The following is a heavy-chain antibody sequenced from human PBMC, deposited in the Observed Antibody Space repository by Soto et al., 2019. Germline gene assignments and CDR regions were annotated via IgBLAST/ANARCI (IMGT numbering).Heavy chain of an antibody. V-gene: IGHV3-21*01. CDR2: ITGSSSYI. CDR3: ARDQTRDY. D-gene: IGHD4-17*01. CDR1: GFTFSSYS. Sequence: EVQLVESGGGLVKPGGSLRLSCAASGFTFSSYSMNWVRQAPGKGLEWVSYITGSSSYIYYADSVRGRFTISRDNSKNSLYLQMNSLRAEDTAMYYCARDQTRDYWGQGTLVTVSS. J-gene: IGHJ4*02.